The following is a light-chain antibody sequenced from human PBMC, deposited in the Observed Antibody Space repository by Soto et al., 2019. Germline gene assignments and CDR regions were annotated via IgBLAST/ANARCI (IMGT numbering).Light chain of an antibody. Sequence: IQMTQSPSSLSASVGDRVTITCRASQTIPRSLNWYQQKPGKAPNLLIYTASILQTGAPSRFSGSGSETDFTLTISSLQPEDSGTYFCQQSHHFPYTFGQGTDLEI. CDR2: TAS. CDR3: QQSHHFPYT. J-gene: IGKJ2*01. V-gene: IGKV1-39*01. CDR1: QTIPRS.